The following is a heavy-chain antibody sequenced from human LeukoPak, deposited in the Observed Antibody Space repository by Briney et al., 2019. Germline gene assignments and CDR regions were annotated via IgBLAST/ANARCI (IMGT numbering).Heavy chain of an antibody. CDR2: ISGSGGST. Sequence: AGGSLRLSCAASGFTFSSYAMSWVRQAPGKGLEWVSAISGSGGSTYYADSVKGRFTISRDNSKNTLYLQMNSLRAEDTAVYYCAKDRVVVVPAATYFDYWGQGTLVTVSS. V-gene: IGHV3-23*01. J-gene: IGHJ4*02. D-gene: IGHD2-2*01. CDR1: GFTFSSYA. CDR3: AKDRVVVVPAATYFDY.